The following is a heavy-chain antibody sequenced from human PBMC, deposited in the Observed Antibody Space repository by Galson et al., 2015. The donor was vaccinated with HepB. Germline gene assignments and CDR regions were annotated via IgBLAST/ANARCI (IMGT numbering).Heavy chain of an antibody. CDR1: GGIFSSDP. Sequence: SVKVSCKASGGIFSSDPISWVRQAPGQGLEWMGSLLPILDTANYAPKFHDRVTITADESTSTVYMEMKSLTSTDTAVYYCARDDFTNGFHWGQGTLVLVSS. D-gene: IGHD2-8*01. V-gene: IGHV1-69*11. CDR2: LLPILDTA. J-gene: IGHJ4*02. CDR3: ARDDFTNGFH.